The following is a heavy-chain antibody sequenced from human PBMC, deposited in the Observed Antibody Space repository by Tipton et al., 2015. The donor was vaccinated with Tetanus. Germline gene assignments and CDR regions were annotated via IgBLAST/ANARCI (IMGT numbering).Heavy chain of an antibody. J-gene: IGHJ3*02. CDR3: ARDHTRYSGSSVATFDI. CDR1: GGSISSGGYY. V-gene: IGHV4-39*07. D-gene: IGHD6-6*01. CDR2: IYYSGST. Sequence: LRLSCTVSGGSISSGGYYWSWIRQAPGKGLEWIGSIYYSGSTNYNPSLKSRVTISVDTSKNQFSLKLSSVTAADTAVYYCARDHTRYSGSSVATFDIWGQGTMVTVSS.